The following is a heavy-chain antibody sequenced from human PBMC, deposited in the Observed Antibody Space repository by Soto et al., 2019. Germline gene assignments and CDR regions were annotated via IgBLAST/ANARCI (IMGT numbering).Heavy chain of an antibody. V-gene: IGHV4-39*01. Sequence: PSETLSLTCTVSGISVSTSDYYWGWVRQPPGKGLDWIGNIYYSGSTFYNPSLRSRVTLSVDTSKNQFSLRLNPVTVADTAVYFCAGFVVPASRNSDFDYWGQGTLVTVS. J-gene: IGHJ4*02. CDR1: GISVSTSDYY. CDR3: AGFVVPASRNSDFDY. D-gene: IGHD2-15*01. CDR2: IYYSGST.